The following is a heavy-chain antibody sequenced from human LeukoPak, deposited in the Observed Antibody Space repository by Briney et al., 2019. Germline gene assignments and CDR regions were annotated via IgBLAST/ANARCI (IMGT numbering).Heavy chain of an antibody. V-gene: IGHV3-7*01. CDR1: GFSFNSDC. J-gene: IGHJ4*02. Sequence: GALRLSCAASGFSFNSDCMDWVRQAPGKGLEWVANIKHDESEKNYLDSVKGRFTISRDNAQNSLYLQMNGLRVEDTAVYYCTRRLDDWGQGTLVTVSS. CDR2: IKHDESEK. CDR3: TRRLDD. D-gene: IGHD3-16*01.